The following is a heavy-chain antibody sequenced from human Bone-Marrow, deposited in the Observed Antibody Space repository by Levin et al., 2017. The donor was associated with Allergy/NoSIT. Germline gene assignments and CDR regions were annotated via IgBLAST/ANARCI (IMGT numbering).Heavy chain of an antibody. CDR2: ISSSSSYT. D-gene: IGHD6-19*01. V-gene: IGHV3-11*06. CDR3: ARDRVRLRDSGWYYYYYMDV. CDR1: GFTFSDYY. Sequence: PGESLKISCAASGFTFSDYYMSWIRQAPGKGLEWVSYISSSSSYTNYADSVKGRFTISRDNAKNSLYLQMNSLRAEDTAVYYCARDRVRLRDSGWYYYYYMDVWGKGTTVTVSS. J-gene: IGHJ6*03.